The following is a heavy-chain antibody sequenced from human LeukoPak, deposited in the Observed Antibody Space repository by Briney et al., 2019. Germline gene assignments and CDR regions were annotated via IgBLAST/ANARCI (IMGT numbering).Heavy chain of an antibody. CDR3: ASRGISSGWYSFDY. J-gene: IGHJ4*02. D-gene: IGHD6-19*01. CDR1: GDSISSSSYY. V-gene: IGHV4-39*01. Sequence: SETLPLTCTVSGDSISSSSYYWGWIRQPPGKGLEWIGSIYYSGNTYYSPSLKSRVTISVDTSKNQFSLKLYSVTAADTAVYYCASRGISSGWYSFDYWGQGILVTVSS. CDR2: IYYSGNT.